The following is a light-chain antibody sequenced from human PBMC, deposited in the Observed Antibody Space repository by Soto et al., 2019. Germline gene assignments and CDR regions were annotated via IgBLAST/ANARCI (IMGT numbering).Light chain of an antibody. CDR1: QSVSRT. CDR2: DAS. J-gene: IGKJ1*01. CDR3: PRRYNWRQT. V-gene: IGKV3-11*01. Sequence: EVVLTQSPATLSLSPGERANLSCRTSQSVSRTLAWYQQKSGQAPRLLIYDASNRATVIPTRFSGSGSGTDFTLTVSSLEPEDFAVYCCPRRYNWRQTFGQGTQVEMK.